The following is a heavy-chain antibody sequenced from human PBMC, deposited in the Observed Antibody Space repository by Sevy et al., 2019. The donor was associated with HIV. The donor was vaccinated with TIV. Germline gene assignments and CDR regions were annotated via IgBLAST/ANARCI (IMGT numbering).Heavy chain of an antibody. Sequence: GGSLRLSCAAAGFTFSSYTMNWVRQAPGKGLEWVASISFSSNYIYYTDSLKGRFTNSRDKAKNSLYLQMNSLGAEDTAVYYCAREDSKNGRYFDYWGQGTLVTVSS. CDR3: AREDSKNGRYFDY. CDR1: GFTFSSYT. D-gene: IGHD1-1*01. J-gene: IGHJ4*02. V-gene: IGHV3-21*01. CDR2: ISFSSNYI.